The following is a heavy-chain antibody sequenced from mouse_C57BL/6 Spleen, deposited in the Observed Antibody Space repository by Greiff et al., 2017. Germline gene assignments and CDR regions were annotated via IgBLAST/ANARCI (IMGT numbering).Heavy chain of an antibody. J-gene: IGHJ2*01. CDR1: GFTFSNYW. D-gene: IGHD4-1*01. CDR2: IRLKSDNYAT. V-gene: IGHV6-3*01. Sequence: EVQGVESGGGLVQPGGSMKLSCVASGFTFSNYWMNWVRQSPEKGLEWVAQIRLKSDNYATHYAESVKGRFTISRDDSKSSVYLQMNNLRAEDTGIYYCTNNWDGGYFDYWGQGTTLTVSS. CDR3: TNNWDGGYFDY.